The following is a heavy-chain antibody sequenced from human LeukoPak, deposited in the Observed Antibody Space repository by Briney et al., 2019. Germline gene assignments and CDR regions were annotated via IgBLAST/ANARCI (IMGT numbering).Heavy chain of an antibody. D-gene: IGHD6-13*01. V-gene: IGHV1-2*07. J-gene: IGHJ4*02. CDR2: INPNSGGT. Sequence: ASVKVSCKALGYTFTDHYFHWLRQAPGQGIEWMGWINPNSGGTNYAHKFQGRVTMTRDTSISTAYMELSRLRSDDTAVYYCARDRPPQLVRPFDYWGQGTLVTVSS. CDR3: ARDRPPQLVRPFDY. CDR1: GYTFTDHY.